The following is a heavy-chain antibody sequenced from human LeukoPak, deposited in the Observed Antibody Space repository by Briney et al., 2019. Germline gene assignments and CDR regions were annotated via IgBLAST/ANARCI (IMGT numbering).Heavy chain of an antibody. CDR2: ISGSGGST. D-gene: IGHD6-19*01. J-gene: IGHJ4*02. CDR3: AKDWRLSHPQWLVRDYFDY. V-gene: IGHV3-23*01. CDR1: GFTFSSYA. Sequence: GGSLRPSCAASGFTFSSYAMSWVRQAPGKGLEWVSAISGSGGSTYYADSVKGRFTISRDNSKNTLYLQMNSLRAEDTAVYYCAKDWRLSHPQWLVRDYFDYWGQGTLVTVSS.